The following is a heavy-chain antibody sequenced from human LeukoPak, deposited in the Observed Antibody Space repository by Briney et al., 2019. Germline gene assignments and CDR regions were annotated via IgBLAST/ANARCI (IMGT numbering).Heavy chain of an antibody. D-gene: IGHD2-21*01. Sequence: PGGSLRLSCAASGFTFSSYGMSWVRQAPGKGLEWVSAISRSGGSTYYADSVKGRFTISRDNSKNTLYLQMNSLRAEDTAVYYCAKAPVTSCRGAYCYPFDYWGQGTLVTVSS. CDR1: GFTFSSYG. CDR3: AKAPVTSCRGAYCYPFDY. V-gene: IGHV3-23*01. J-gene: IGHJ4*02. CDR2: ISRSGGST.